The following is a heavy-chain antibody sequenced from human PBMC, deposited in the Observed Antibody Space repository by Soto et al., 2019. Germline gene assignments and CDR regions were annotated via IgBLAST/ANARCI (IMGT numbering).Heavy chain of an antibody. CDR1: GYSFTDYH. Sequence: ASVKDSCKASGYSFTDYHIHWVRQAPGQGREWMGISNPSGGSTSYAQKFQGRVTMTGDTSTSTVYMELSSLRSEDTAVYYCAREEGGYSGSVLDYWGQGTLVTVSS. V-gene: IGHV1-46*01. CDR2: SNPSGGST. CDR3: AREEGGYSGSVLDY. D-gene: IGHD1-26*01. J-gene: IGHJ4*02.